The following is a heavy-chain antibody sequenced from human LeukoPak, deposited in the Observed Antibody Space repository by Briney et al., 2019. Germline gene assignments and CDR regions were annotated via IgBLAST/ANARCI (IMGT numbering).Heavy chain of an antibody. Sequence: SETLSLTCTVSGGSITNYYWTWIRQPPGKGLEWIGYIYASGSTNYNTSLESRVTISVATSKNQFSLKLNSVTAADTAVYYCATHLGRQLPPGPWGQGTLVSVSS. CDR2: IYASGST. CDR3: ATHLGRQLPPGP. J-gene: IGHJ5*02. V-gene: IGHV4-4*09. CDR1: GGSITNYY. D-gene: IGHD6-6*01.